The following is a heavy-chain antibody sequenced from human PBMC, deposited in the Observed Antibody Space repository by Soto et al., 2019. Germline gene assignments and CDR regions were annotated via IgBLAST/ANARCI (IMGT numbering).Heavy chain of an antibody. CDR2: IWYDGSNK. V-gene: IGHV3-33*01. J-gene: IGHJ4*02. Sequence: QVQLVESGGGVVQPGRSLRLSCAASGFTFSSYGMHWVRQAPGKGLEWVAVIWYDGSNKYYADSVQGRFTISRDNSKNKLYLQMNSLRAEDTAVYYCASSYFDCSGYYPNYYSDYWGPGTLVTVSS. CDR3: ASSYFDCSGYYPNYYSDY. D-gene: IGHD3-22*01. CDR1: GFTFSSYG.